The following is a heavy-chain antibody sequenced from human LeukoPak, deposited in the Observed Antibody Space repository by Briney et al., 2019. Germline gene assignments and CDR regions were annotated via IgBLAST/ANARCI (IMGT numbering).Heavy chain of an antibody. D-gene: IGHD6-13*01. CDR3: AKSKDGNIAASFDP. V-gene: IGHV3-23*01. CDR1: GFTFRSYA. CDR2: ISGSGGYT. J-gene: IGHJ5*02. Sequence: QSGGPLRLSCAASGFTFRSYAMSWVRQAPGKGLEWVTTISGSGGYTLYADSVKGRFTISRDNSKNTLYLQMNSLRAEDTAVYYCAKSKDGNIAASFDPWGQGTLVTVSS.